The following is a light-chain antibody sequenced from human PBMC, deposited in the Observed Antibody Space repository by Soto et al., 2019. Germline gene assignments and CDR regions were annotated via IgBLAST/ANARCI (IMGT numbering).Light chain of an antibody. Sequence: QSVLTQPASVSGSPGQSITISCTGTSSDVGSYNLVSWYQQHPGKVPKLMIYEVSKRPSGVSSRFSGSKSGNTASLTISGLQAEDEAHYYCCSYAGSSSVVVLGGGTKLTVL. V-gene: IGLV2-23*02. CDR2: EVS. CDR1: SSDVGSYNL. J-gene: IGLJ3*02. CDR3: CSYAGSSSVVV.